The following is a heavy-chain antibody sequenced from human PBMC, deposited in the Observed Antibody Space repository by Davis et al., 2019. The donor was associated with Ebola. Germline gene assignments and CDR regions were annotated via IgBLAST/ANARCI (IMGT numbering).Heavy chain of an antibody. V-gene: IGHV4-61*10. Sequence: PSETLSLTCTVSGGSISSGSYYWSWIRQPAGKGLEWIGEINHSGSTNYNPSLKSRVTISVDTSKNQFSLKLSSVTAADTAVYYCARAYCTGGVCYSYYYGMDVWGQGTTVTVSS. CDR1: GGSISSGSYY. CDR3: ARAYCTGGVCYSYYYGMDV. CDR2: INHSGST. J-gene: IGHJ6*02. D-gene: IGHD2-8*02.